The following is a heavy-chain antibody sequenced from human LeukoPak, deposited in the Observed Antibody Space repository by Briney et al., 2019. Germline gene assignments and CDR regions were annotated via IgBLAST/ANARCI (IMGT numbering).Heavy chain of an antibody. CDR2: ISSSSSTI. CDR1: GLTFSSNS. Sequence: QPGRSLRLSCAVSGLTFSSNSMNWVRQAPGKGLEWVSYISSSSSTIYYADSVKGRFTISRDNVKNSLYLQINSLRDEDTAVYYCARDWNGVVDYWGQGTLVTVSS. CDR3: ARDWNGVVDY. D-gene: IGHD1-1*01. V-gene: IGHV3-48*02. J-gene: IGHJ4*02.